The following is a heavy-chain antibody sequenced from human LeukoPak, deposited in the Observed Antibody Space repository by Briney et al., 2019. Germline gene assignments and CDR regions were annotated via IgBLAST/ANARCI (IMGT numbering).Heavy chain of an antibody. CDR2: ISYDGSNK. J-gene: IGHJ4*02. D-gene: IGHD5-18*01. V-gene: IGHV3-30*04. Sequence: GGFLRLSCAASGFTFSSYAMHWVRQAPGKGLEWVAVISYDGSNKYYADSVKGRFTISRDNSKNTLYLQMNSLRAEDTAVYYCARGSGYSYAFTGRERTKSRLDYWGPGTLVTVSS. CDR3: ARGSGYSYAFTGRERTKSRLDY. CDR1: GFTFSSYA.